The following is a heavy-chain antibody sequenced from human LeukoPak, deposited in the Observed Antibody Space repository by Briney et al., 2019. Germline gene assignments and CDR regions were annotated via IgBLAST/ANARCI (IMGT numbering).Heavy chain of an antibody. CDR1: GYTFTSYD. CDR3: ARSITFGGVIAY. J-gene: IGHJ4*02. Sequence: ASVRVSFKASGYTFTSYDINWVRQATGQGLEWMGWMNPNSGNTGYAQKFQGRVTITRNTSISTAYMELSSLRSEDTAVYYCARSITFGGVIAYWGQGTLVTVSS. D-gene: IGHD3-16*02. V-gene: IGHV1-8*03. CDR2: MNPNSGNT.